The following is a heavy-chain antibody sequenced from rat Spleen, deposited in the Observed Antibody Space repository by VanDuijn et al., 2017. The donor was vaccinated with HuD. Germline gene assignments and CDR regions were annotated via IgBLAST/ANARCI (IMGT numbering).Heavy chain of an antibody. D-gene: IGHD4-3*01. Sequence: EVQLVESGGGLVQPGNSLKLSCAVSGFTFNDYYMAWVRQAPKKGLEWVASISYEGSGTYYRDSVRGRFTISRDDTKSSLYLQMNSLRSEDTATYYCTIIRGTYWGQGVMVTVSS. V-gene: IGHV5-22*01. CDR3: TIIRGTY. J-gene: IGHJ2*01. CDR1: GFTFNDYY. CDR2: ISYEGSGT.